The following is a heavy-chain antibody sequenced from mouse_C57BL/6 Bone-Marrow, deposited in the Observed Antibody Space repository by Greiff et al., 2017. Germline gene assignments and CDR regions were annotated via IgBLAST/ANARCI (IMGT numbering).Heavy chain of an antibody. CDR2: IWTGGGT. Sequence: QVQLQQSGPGMVAPSQSLSITCTVSGFSLTSYAISWVRQPPGKGLEWLGVIWTGGGTNYNSAIKSRLSISKDHSKSQVFLKMNSLQTDDTARYYCARNWIYFYGSGYFDVWGTGTTVTVSS. CDR1: GFSLTSYA. CDR3: ARNWIYFYGSGYFDV. J-gene: IGHJ1*03. V-gene: IGHV2-9-1*01. D-gene: IGHD1-1*01.